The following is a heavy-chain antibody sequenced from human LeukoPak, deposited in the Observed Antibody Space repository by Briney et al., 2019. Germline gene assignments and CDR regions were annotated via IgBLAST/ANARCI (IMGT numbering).Heavy chain of an antibody. Sequence: PGGSLRLSCAASGFTFSSYGMSWVRQAPGKGLEWVSAISGSGGSTYYADSVKGRFTISRDNSKNTLYLQMNSLRAEDTAVYYCAKGRDGYNWVFGLDYWGQGTLVTVSS. J-gene: IGHJ4*02. V-gene: IGHV3-23*01. CDR3: AKGRDGYNWVFGLDY. CDR2: ISGSGGST. CDR1: GFTFSSYG. D-gene: IGHD5-24*01.